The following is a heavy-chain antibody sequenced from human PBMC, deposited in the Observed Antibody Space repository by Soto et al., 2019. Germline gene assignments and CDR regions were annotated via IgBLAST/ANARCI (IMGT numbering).Heavy chain of an antibody. Sequence: LSLTCTVSGGSISSGDYYWSWIRQPPGKGLEWIGYIYYSGSTYYNPSLKSRVTISVDTSKNQFSLKLSSVTAADTAVYYCARPVVEYSSSPGWFDPWGQGTLVTVSS. CDR1: GGSISSGDYY. V-gene: IGHV4-30-4*01. CDR3: ARPVVEYSSSPGWFDP. J-gene: IGHJ5*02. D-gene: IGHD6-6*01. CDR2: IYYSGST.